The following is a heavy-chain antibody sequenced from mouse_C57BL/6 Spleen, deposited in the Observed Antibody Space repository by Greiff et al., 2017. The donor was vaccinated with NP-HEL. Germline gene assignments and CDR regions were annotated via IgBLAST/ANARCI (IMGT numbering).Heavy chain of an antibody. CDR2: IDPETGGT. CDR1: GYTFTDYE. Sequence: QVQLQQSGAELVRPGASVTLSCKASGYTFTDYEMHWVKQTPVHGLEWIGAIDPETGGTAYNQKFKGKAILTADKSSSTAYMELRSLTSEDSAVYYCTKEGVSSGYAWFAYWGQGTLVTVSA. CDR3: TKEGVSSGYAWFAY. D-gene: IGHD3-2*02. V-gene: IGHV1-15*01. J-gene: IGHJ3*01.